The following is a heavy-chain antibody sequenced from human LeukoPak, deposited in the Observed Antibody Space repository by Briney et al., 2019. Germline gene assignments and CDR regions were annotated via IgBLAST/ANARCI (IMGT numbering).Heavy chain of an antibody. D-gene: IGHD3-22*01. CDR2: ISAYNGNT. Sequence: ASVKVSCKASGYTFTSYGISWVRQAPGQGLEWMGWISAYNGNTNYAQKLQGRVTMTTDTSTSTAYMELRSLRSDDTAVYYCARLSYYDSSGWLDVWGQGTTVTVSS. V-gene: IGHV1-18*01. J-gene: IGHJ6*02. CDR3: ARLSYYDSSGWLDV. CDR1: GYTFTSYG.